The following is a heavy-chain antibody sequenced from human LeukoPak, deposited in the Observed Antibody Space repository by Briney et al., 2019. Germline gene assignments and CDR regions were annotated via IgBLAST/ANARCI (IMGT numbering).Heavy chain of an antibody. V-gene: IGHV3-48*03. J-gene: IGHJ4*02. D-gene: IGHD3-10*01. CDR3: VRDGGDFYGSGSYLAY. Sequence: GGSLRLSCAASGFTFSSYEMNWVRQAPGKGLEWVSYISSSGSTTYYADSVKGRFTISRDNAKNSLYLQMNSLRAEDTAAYYCVRDGGDFYGSGSYLAYWGQGTLVTVSS. CDR2: ISSSGSTT. CDR1: GFTFSSYE.